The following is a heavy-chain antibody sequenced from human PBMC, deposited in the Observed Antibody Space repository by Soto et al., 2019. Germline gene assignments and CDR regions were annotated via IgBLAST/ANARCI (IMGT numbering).Heavy chain of an antibody. CDR3: ATYSPLGYCSGGSCSWGYYYYMDV. V-gene: IGHV1-24*01. Sequence: QVQLVQSGAEVKKPGASVKVSCKVSGYTLTELSMHWVRQAPGKGLEWMGGFDPEDGETIYAQKFQGRVTMTEDTSTDTAYMELSSLRSEDTAVYYCATYSPLGYCSGGSCSWGYYYYMDVWGKGTTVTVSS. CDR2: FDPEDGET. CDR1: GYTLTELS. D-gene: IGHD2-15*01. J-gene: IGHJ6*03.